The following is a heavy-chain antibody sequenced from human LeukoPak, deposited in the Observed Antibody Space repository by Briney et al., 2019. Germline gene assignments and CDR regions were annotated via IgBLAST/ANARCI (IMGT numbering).Heavy chain of an antibody. CDR3: ARDYYGTVDY. Sequence: PGGSLRLSCAASGFTFSSYWMHWVRQAPGKGLVWVSRINSDGSNTFYADSVKGRCTISRDNAKNTLYLQMNSLRDEDTAVYYCARDYYGTVDYWGQGTLVTVSS. J-gene: IGHJ4*02. V-gene: IGHV3-74*01. CDR2: INSDGSNT. D-gene: IGHD1-26*01. CDR1: GFTFSSYW.